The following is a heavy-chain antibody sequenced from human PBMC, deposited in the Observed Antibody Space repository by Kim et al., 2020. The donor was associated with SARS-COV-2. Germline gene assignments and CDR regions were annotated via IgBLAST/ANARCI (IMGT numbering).Heavy chain of an antibody. CDR3: ARRGDGDIDY. CDR2: ST. Sequence: STYSNPSLKSRVTISVDTSKNPFSLKLSSVTAADTAVYYCARRGDGDIDYWGQGTLVTVSS. V-gene: IGHV4-39*01. J-gene: IGHJ4*02. D-gene: IGHD4-17*01.